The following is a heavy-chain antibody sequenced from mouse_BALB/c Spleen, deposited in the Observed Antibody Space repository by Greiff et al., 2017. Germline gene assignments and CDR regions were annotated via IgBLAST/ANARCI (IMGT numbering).Heavy chain of an antibody. Sequence: VQLQQSGPGLVQPSQSLSITCPVSGFSLTSYGVHWVRQSPGKGLEWLGVIWSGGSTDYNAAFISRLSISKDNSKSQVFFKMNSLQANDTAIYYCAIGYDLWFAYWGQGTLVTVSA. V-gene: IGHV2-2*02. CDR3: AIGYDLWFAY. D-gene: IGHD2-2*01. J-gene: IGHJ3*01. CDR2: IWSGGST. CDR1: GFSLTSYG.